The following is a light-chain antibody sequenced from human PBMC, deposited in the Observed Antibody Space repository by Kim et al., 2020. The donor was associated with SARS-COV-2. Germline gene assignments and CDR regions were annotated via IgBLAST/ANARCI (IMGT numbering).Light chain of an antibody. CDR3: QQRSNWPST. CDR1: QSVSSS. J-gene: IGKJ2*01. V-gene: IGKV3-11*01. Sequence: SLSPGERATPSCRASQSVSSSIAWYQQKPGQAPRLLIYDASNWATGIPARFSGSGSGTDFTLTISSLEPEDFAVYYCQQRSNWPSTFGQGTKLE. CDR2: DAS.